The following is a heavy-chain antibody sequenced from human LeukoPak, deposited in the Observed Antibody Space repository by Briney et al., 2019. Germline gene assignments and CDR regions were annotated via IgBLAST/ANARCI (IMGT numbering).Heavy chain of an antibody. D-gene: IGHD3-10*01. CDR2: IYNGGST. Sequence: SETLSLTCTVSGDSISSGSYYWTWIRQPAGKGLEWIGRIYNGGSTKYSPSLESRVTISVDTSKNQFSLKLSSVTAADTAVYYCARLTGMQYYYYYMDVWGKGTTVTISS. CDR1: GDSISSGSYY. J-gene: IGHJ6*03. V-gene: IGHV4-61*02. CDR3: ARLTGMQYYYYYMDV.